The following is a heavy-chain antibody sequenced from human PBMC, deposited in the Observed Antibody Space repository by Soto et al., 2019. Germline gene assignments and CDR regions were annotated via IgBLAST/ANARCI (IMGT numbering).Heavy chain of an antibody. CDR3: ARTIDYGGNSLYWYFDL. D-gene: IGHD4-17*01. CDR2: IIPIFATA. Sequence: QVQLVQSGAEVKKPGSSVKVSCKASGGTFSSYAITWVRQAPGQGLEWMGGIIPIFATANYAQKFQGSVTITADESTSTAYMELSSLRSEDTAVYYCARTIDYGGNSLYWYFDLWGRGTLVTVSS. CDR1: GGTFSSYA. V-gene: IGHV1-69*01. J-gene: IGHJ2*01.